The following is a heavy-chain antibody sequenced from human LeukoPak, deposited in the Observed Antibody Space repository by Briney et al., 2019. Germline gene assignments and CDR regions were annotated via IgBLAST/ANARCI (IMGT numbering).Heavy chain of an antibody. CDR3: ARDKTTAHVFDV. V-gene: IGHV3-7*01. J-gene: IGHJ3*01. CDR2: ISHDGTE. Sequence: GGSLRLSCAASGFPFSVYWMTWVRQAPGKGLEWVADISHDGTEFYADSVKGRFTTSRDNAETSLDLQMNSLRADDTAVYYCARDKTTAHVFDVWGQGAMVTVSS. CDR1: GFPFSVYW. D-gene: IGHD1-14*01.